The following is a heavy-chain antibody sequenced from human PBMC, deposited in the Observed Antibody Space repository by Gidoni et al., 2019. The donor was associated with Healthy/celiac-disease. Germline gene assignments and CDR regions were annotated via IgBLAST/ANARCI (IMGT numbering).Heavy chain of an antibody. CDR1: GGSISSGCYY. V-gene: IGHV4-31*03. D-gene: IGHD3-3*01. CDR2: IYYSGST. CDR3: ARSSTIFGVNYYDGMDV. J-gene: IGHJ6*02. Sequence: QVQLQESGPGLVKPSQTLSLTCTVSGGSISSGCYYWSWIRQHPGKGLEWIGYIYYSGSTYYNPSLKSRVTISVDTSKNQFSLKLSSVTAADTAVYYCARSSTIFGVNYYDGMDVWGQGTTVTVSS.